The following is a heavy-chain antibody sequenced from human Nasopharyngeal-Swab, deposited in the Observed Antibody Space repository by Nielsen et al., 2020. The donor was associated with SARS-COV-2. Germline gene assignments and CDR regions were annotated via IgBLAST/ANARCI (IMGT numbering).Heavy chain of an antibody. CDR1: GGSISSSSYY. V-gene: IGHV4-39*07. CDR2: IYYSGST. D-gene: IGHD3-10*01. CDR3: ARENFGFDY. Sequence: SETLSLACTVSGGSISSSSYYWGWIRQPPGKGLEWIGSIYYSGSTYYNPSLKSRVTISVDTSKNQFSLKLSSVTAADTALYYYARENFGFDYWGQGILVTVSS. J-gene: IGHJ4*02.